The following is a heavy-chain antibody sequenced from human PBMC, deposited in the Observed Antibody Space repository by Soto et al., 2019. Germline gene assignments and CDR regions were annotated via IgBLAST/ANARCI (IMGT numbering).Heavy chain of an antibody. CDR3: TRARYSPPYYFDY. CDR2: IRSKGYGATT. J-gene: IGHJ4*02. Sequence: QPGVSLRLSCTASGFTYGDDAMSWFRQAPGKGLEWVGFIRSKGYGATTGYAASVKGRFTISRDDSQSIAYLQMDSLKTEDTAVYYCTRARYSPPYYFDYWGQGTLVTVSS. V-gene: IGHV3-49*03. CDR1: GFTYGDDA. D-gene: IGHD4-4*01.